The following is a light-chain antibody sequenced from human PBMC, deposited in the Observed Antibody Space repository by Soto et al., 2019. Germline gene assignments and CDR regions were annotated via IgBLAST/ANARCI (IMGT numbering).Light chain of an antibody. CDR3: QQLVGSSHN. V-gene: IGKV3-20*01. CDR2: SAS. Sequence: ESVLTQSPGNLALSPWERATPSCRASRSVSSSYLAWYHQKPGQATRRLIYSASSRATGIPDRFSGSGSGTDFTLTLRRLEPEDCAVSYCQQLVGSSHNFGQRNKL. J-gene: IGKJ2*01. CDR1: RSVSSSY.